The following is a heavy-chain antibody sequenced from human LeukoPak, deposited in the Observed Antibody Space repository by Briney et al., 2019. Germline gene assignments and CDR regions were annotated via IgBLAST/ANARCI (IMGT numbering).Heavy chain of an antibody. CDR3: ARDRIGATGIFDY. D-gene: IGHD1-26*01. CDR1: GYIFNNYF. Sequence: GASVKVSCKASGYIFNNYFMHWVRQAPGQGLEWMGLINPKRAETNYAQKLQGRVTMTTDTSTSTAYMELRSLRSDDTAVYYCARDRIGATGIFDYWGQGTLVTVSS. J-gene: IGHJ4*02. CDR2: INPKRAET. V-gene: IGHV1-18*04.